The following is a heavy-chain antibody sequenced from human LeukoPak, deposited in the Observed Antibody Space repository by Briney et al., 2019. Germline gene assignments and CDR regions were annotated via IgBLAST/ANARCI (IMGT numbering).Heavy chain of an antibody. CDR2: VYYSGKT. CDR3: ARGLYCGGDCYFSWFDP. V-gene: IGHV4-39*07. J-gene: IGHJ5*02. Sequence: SETLSLTCTVSGGSISSTTYYWGWIRQPPGKGLEWIGSVYYSGKTYYNPSLKSRVTISVDTSKNQFSLKLSSVTAADTTVYYCARGLYCGGDCYFSWFDPWGQGTLVTVSS. CDR1: GGSISSTTYY. D-gene: IGHD2-21*02.